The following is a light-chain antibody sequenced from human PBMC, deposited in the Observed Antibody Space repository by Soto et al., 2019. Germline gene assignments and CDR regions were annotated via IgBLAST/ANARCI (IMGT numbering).Light chain of an antibody. CDR2: GAS. V-gene: IGKV3-20*01. Sequence: EIVLTQSPGTLSLSPGERATLSCRASQSVSSSYLAWYQQKPGQAPRLLIYGASSRATGIPDRFSGSGSGTDFTLPISRLEPADFAVYYCQPYGSSQYTFGQGTQLEIK. CDR3: QPYGSSQYT. CDR1: QSVSSSY. J-gene: IGKJ2*01.